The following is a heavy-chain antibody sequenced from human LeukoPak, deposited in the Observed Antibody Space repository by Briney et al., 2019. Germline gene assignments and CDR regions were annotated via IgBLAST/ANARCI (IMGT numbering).Heavy chain of an antibody. CDR3: ARERLFSGYFDY. D-gene: IGHD3-22*01. J-gene: IGHJ4*02. Sequence: SQTLSLTCTVSGGSISSGGYYWSWIRQHPGKGLEWIGYIYYSGSTYYNPSLKSRVTISVDTSKNQFSLKLSSVTAADTAVYYCARERLFSGYFDYWGQGTLVTVSS. CDR2: IYYSGST. CDR1: GGSISSGGYY. V-gene: IGHV4-31*03.